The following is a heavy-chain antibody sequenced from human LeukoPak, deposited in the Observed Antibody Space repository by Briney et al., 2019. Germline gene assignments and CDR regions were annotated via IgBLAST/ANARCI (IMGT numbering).Heavy chain of an antibody. CDR3: AKTLGYSGYFSP. CDR1: GFTFNSYA. CDR2: ISGGGVNT. Sequence: GGSLRLSCAASGFTFNSYAMTWVRQAPGKGLEWVSAISGGGVNTYYADSVKGRFTISRDNSENMLYLQMNSLRAEDTAVYYCAKTLGYSGYFSPWGQGTLATVSS. J-gene: IGHJ5*02. V-gene: IGHV3-23*01. D-gene: IGHD3-22*01.